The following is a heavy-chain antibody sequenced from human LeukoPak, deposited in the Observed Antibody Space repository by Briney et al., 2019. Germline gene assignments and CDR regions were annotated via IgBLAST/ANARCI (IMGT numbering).Heavy chain of an antibody. CDR1: GDSMSSYS. CDR2: IYYSGST. J-gene: IGHJ4*02. Sequence: SETLSLACTVSGDSMSSYSWSWIRQPPGKGLEWIGYIYYSGSTKYNPSLKSRVTISVDTSKNQFSLKLSSVTAADTAVYYCARGARAGYNLVPLHYWGQGTLVTVSS. D-gene: IGHD5-24*01. V-gene: IGHV4-59*08. CDR3: ARGARAGYNLVPLHY.